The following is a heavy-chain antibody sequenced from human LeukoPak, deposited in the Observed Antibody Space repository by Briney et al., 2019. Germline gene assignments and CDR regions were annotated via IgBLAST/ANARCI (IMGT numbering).Heavy chain of an antibody. CDR1: GGSFSGYY. Sequence: SETLSLTCAVSGGSFSGYYWSWIRQPPGQGLEWIGEINHSGSTNYNPSLKSRVTISVDTSTNQFSLKLSPVTAADTAVYFCARGRYMDVWGKGTSVTVSS. CDR3: ARGRYMDV. V-gene: IGHV4-34*01. J-gene: IGHJ6*03. CDR2: INHSGST.